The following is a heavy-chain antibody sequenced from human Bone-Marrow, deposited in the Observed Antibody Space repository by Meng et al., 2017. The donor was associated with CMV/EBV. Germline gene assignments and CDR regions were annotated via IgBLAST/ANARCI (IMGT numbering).Heavy chain of an antibody. D-gene: IGHD1-26*01. Sequence: GESLKISCAASGFTFSSYWMHWVRQAPGKGLVWVSRINSDGSSTSYADSVKGRFTISRDNAKNTLYLQMNRLRAEDTAVYYCARDQLTLNSVGAPTGGTNDYWGQGTLVTVSS. J-gene: IGHJ4*02. CDR2: INSDGSST. CDR3: ARDQLTLNSVGAPTGGTNDY. CDR1: GFTFSSYW. V-gene: IGHV3-74*01.